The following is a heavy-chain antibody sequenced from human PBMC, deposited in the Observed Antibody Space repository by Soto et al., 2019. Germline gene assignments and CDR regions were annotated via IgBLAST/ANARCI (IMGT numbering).Heavy chain of an antibody. J-gene: IGHJ3*02. V-gene: IGHV3-48*03. CDR2: ISSSGSTI. D-gene: IGHD1-26*01. Sequence: PGGSLRLSCAASGFTFSSYEMNWVRQAPGKGLEWVSYISSSGSTIYYADSVKGRFTISRDNAKNSLYLQMNSLRAEDTAVYYCARAWDEGVVVDIWGQGTMVTVSS. CDR3: ARAWDEGVVVDI. CDR1: GFTFSSYE.